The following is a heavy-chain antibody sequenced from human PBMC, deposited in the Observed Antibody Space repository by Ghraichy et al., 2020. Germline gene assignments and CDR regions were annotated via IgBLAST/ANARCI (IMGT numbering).Heavy chain of an antibody. D-gene: IGHD1-26*01. CDR3: ARDRYDKSGSYSDPFDY. CDR2: TYYRSKWYN. Sequence: SQTLSLTCAISGDSVSSNSAAWNWIRQSPSRGLEWLGRTYYRSKWYNDYAVSVKSRITINPDTSKNQFSLQLNSVTPEDTAVYYCARDRYDKSGSYSDPFDYWGQGTLVTVSS. V-gene: IGHV6-1*01. J-gene: IGHJ4*02. CDR1: GDSVSSNSAA.